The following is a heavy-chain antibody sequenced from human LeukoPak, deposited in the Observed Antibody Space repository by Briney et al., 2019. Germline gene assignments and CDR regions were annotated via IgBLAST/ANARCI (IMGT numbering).Heavy chain of an antibody. D-gene: IGHD3-10*01. J-gene: IGHJ6*02. V-gene: IGHV1-8*01. CDR3: ARGMGYGSGYYYYGMDV. CDR2: MNPNSGNT. CDR1: GYTFTSYD. Sequence: ASVKVSCKASGYTFTSYDINWVRQATGQGLEWMGWMNPNSGNTGYAQKFQGRVTMTRNTSISTAYMELSSLRSEDTAVYYCARGMGYGSGYYYYGMDVWGQGTTVTVSS.